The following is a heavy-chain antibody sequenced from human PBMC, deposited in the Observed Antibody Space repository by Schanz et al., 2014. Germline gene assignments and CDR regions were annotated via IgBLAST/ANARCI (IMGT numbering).Heavy chain of an antibody. J-gene: IGHJ4*02. CDR1: GFIVRSNY. CDR3: SRGECSSTSCHEVAPPDD. Sequence: VQLVESGGGLVQPGGSLRLSCAVSGFIVRSNYMTWIRQFPGKGLEWIGYISYSGRTYYSPSLKSRLTMSVDTSKNQFALRLSSVTAADTASYYCSRGECSSTSCHEVAPPDDWGQGTLVTVSP. CDR2: ISYSGRT. D-gene: IGHD2-2*01. V-gene: IGHV4-59*06.